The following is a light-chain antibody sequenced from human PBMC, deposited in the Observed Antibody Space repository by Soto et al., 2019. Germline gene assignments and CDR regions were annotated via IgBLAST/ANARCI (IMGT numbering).Light chain of an antibody. CDR3: AAWDDSLNAHYV. CDR1: SSNIGSNT. Sequence: QSVLTQPPSASGTPGQRVTISCSGSSSNIGSNTVNWYQQLPGTAPKLLIYGSDQRPSGVPDRFSGSKSGTSASLVISGLQSEDEADYYCAAWDDSLNAHYVFGTGTKVTVL. V-gene: IGLV1-44*01. CDR2: GSD. J-gene: IGLJ1*01.